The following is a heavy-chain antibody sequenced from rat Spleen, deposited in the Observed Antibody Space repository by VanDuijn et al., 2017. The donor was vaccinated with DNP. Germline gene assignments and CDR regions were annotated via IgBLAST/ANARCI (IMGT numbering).Heavy chain of an antibody. V-gene: IGHV5S13*01. D-gene: IGHD1-7*01. Sequence: EVLLVESDGGLVQPGRSLKLSCAVSGFTFSDYYMAWVRQAPAKGLEWVATISTGSGNTYYRDSVKGRFTISRDNAKNTQYLQMDSLRSEDTATYYCTAWATPFDYWGQGVMVSVST. CDR1: GFTFSDYY. CDR3: TAWATPFDY. CDR2: ISTGSGNT. J-gene: IGHJ2*01.